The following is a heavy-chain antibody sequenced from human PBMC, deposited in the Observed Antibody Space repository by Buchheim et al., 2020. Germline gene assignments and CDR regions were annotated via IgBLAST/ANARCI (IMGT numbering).Heavy chain of an antibody. J-gene: IGHJ4*02. CDR1: GGSISSGGYY. V-gene: IGHV4-31*03. CDR3: ARGRGNRYYYDSSGTAYFDY. D-gene: IGHD3-22*01. CDR2: IYYSGST. Sequence: QVQLQESGPGLVKPSQTLSLTCTVSGGSISSGGYYWSWIRQHPGKGLEWIGYIYYSGSTYYNPSLQSRVTISVDTSNNQFSLKLSSVTAADTAVYYCARGRGNRYYYDSSGTAYFDYWGQGTL.